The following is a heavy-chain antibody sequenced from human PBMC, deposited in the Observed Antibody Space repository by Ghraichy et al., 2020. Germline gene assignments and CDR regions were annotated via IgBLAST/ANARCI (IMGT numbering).Heavy chain of an antibody. V-gene: IGHV1-24*01. J-gene: IGHJ4*02. D-gene: IGHD6-13*01. CDR3: ATGVAAAGTETNDY. CDR1: GYTLTELS. Sequence: ASVKVSCKVSGYTLTELSMHWVRQAPGKGLEWMGGFDPEDGETIYAQKFQGRVTMTEDTSTDTAYMELSSLRSEDTAVYYCATGVAAAGTETNDYWGQGTLVTVSS. CDR2: FDPEDGET.